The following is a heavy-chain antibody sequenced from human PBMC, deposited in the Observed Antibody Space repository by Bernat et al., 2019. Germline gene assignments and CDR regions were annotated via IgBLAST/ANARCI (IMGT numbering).Heavy chain of an antibody. Sequence: QVQLVQSGAEVKKPGASVKVSCKVSGYTLTELSMHWVRQAPGKGLEWMGGFDPEVGETIYAQKFQGRVTMTEDTSTDTAYMGLSSLRSEDTAVYYCATEGTMVRGVIMGAVYYYYGMDVWGQGTTVSVSS. J-gene: IGHJ6*02. CDR1: GYTLTELS. D-gene: IGHD3-10*01. V-gene: IGHV1-24*01. CDR3: ATEGTMVRGVIMGAVYYYYGMDV. CDR2: FDPEVGET.